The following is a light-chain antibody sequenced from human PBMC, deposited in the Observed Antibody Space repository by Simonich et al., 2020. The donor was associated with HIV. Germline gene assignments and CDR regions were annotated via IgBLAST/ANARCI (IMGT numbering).Light chain of an antibody. CDR3: QQYNNWPRT. CDR1: QSVSSN. Sequence: EMVMTQSPATLSLSPGERATLSCRASQSVSSNLAWYQQKPGQAPTLLIYDASTRATGIPARFSGRGSGTEFTLTINRMQSEDFAVYYCQQYNNWPRTFGLGTKVEMK. CDR2: DAS. V-gene: IGKV3-15*01. J-gene: IGKJ1*01.